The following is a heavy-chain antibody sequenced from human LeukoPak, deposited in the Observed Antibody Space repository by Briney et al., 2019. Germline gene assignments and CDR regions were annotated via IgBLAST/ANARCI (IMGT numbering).Heavy chain of an antibody. V-gene: IGHV4-61*02. CDR2: IYNSGST. Sequence: PSETLSLTCTVSGDSISSGGFYWGWIRQPAGKGLEWIGRIYNSGSTNYNPSLRSRVTISVDTSKNQFSLKLNSVTAADTAVYYCARDYDDFLDYWGQGTLVTVSS. CDR1: GDSISSGGFY. CDR3: ARDYDDFLDY. D-gene: IGHD4-17*01. J-gene: IGHJ4*02.